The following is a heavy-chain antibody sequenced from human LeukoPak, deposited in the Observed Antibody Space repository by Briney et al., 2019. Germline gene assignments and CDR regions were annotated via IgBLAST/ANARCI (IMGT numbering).Heavy chain of an antibody. Sequence: GGSLRLSCAVSGFTVSGNYMSWVRQAPGKGLEWVSLIYSGGTTYYADSVKGRFTISRDNSKNTLYLQMNSLRAEDTAVYYCASLRGDTAMVPFDYWGQGTPVTVSS. CDR1: GFTVSGNY. J-gene: IGHJ4*02. D-gene: IGHD5-18*01. CDR2: IYSGGTT. V-gene: IGHV3-53*01. CDR3: ASLRGDTAMVPFDY.